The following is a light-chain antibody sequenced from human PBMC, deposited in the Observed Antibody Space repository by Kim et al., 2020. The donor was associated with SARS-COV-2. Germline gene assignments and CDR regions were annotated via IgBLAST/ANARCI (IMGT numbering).Light chain of an antibody. CDR3: SSFSTGSPRVV. CDR1: ASDLVIFKY. V-gene: IGLV2-14*04. Sequence: QSTTVTGTGPASDLVIFKYVSWYQQHPGKAPKLLIYDVNNRPSGVSNRFSGSKSDNTASLTISGLQAEDEADYYCSSFSTGSPRVVFGGGTQLTVL. J-gene: IGLJ2*01. CDR2: DVN.